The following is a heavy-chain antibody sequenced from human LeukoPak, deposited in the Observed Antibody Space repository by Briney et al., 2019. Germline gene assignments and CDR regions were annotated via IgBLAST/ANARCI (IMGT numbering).Heavy chain of an antibody. D-gene: IGHD3-22*01. J-gene: IGHJ4*02. V-gene: IGHV1-46*01. CDR2: INPSGGST. Sequence: GASVKVSCKASGYTFTSYYMHWVRQAPGQGLEWMGIINPSGGSTSYAQKFQGRVTMTRDTSTSRVYMELSSLRYEDTAVYYCATTMMVGNCDYWGQGTLVTVSS. CDR1: GYTFTSYY. CDR3: ATTMMVGNCDY.